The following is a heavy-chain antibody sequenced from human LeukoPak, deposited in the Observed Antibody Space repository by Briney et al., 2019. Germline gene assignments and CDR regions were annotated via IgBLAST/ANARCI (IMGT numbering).Heavy chain of an antibody. CDR3: ARDEAILGYCSGGSCYPYYFDY. D-gene: IGHD2-15*01. Sequence: GGSLRLSCAASGFTFSSYAMTWVRQAPGKGLEWVSSISSSGDYIYYADSVKGRFTISRDNAKSSLYLQMNSLRAEDTAVYYCARDEAILGYCSGGSCYPYYFDYWGQGTLVTVSS. CDR2: ISSSGDYI. V-gene: IGHV3-21*06. CDR1: GFTFSSYA. J-gene: IGHJ4*02.